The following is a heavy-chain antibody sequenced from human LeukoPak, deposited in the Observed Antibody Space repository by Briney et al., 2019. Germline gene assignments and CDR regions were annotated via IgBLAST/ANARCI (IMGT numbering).Heavy chain of an antibody. CDR3: ARVNRDSSGYYY. J-gene: IGHJ4*02. V-gene: IGHV1-69*04. Sequence: GASVKVSCKASGGTFSSYAISWVRQAPGQGLEWMGRIIPILGIANYAQKFQGRVTITADKSTSTAYMELSSLRSEDTAVYYCARVNRDSSGYYYWGQGTLVTVSS. CDR1: GGTFSSYA. D-gene: IGHD3-22*01. CDR2: IIPILGIA.